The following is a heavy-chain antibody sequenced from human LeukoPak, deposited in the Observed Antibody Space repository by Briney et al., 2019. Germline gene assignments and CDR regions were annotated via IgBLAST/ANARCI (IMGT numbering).Heavy chain of an antibody. CDR2: ISSSSDYI. J-gene: IGHJ5*02. CDR3: ARGKTSQNIVTRKTYNWFDP. CDR1: GFTVSSNY. V-gene: IGHV3-21*01. Sequence: GGSLRLSCAASGFTVSSNYMSWVRQAPGKGLEWVSSISSSSDYIYYADSVKGRFTISRDNAKNSLYLQMKSLRAEDTAVYYCARGKTSQNIVTRKTYNWFDPWGQGTLVTVSS. D-gene: IGHD2/OR15-2a*01.